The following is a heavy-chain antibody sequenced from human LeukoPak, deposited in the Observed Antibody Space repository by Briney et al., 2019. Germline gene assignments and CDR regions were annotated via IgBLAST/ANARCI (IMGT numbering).Heavy chain of an antibody. CDR3: ARHNYDFWSGFLGPVDY. CDR1: GGSISSSSYY. D-gene: IGHD3-3*01. V-gene: IGHV4-39*01. J-gene: IGHJ4*02. Sequence: SETLSLTCTVSGGSISSSSYYWGWIRQPPGKGLEWIGNIYYSGSTYYNPSLKSRVTISLDTSKNQFSLKLSSVTAADTAVYYCARHNYDFWSGFLGPVDYWGQGTLVTVSS. CDR2: IYYSGST.